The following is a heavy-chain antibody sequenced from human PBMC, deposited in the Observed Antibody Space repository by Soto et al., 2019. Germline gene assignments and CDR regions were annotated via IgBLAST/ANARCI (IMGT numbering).Heavy chain of an antibody. CDR2: IRSKANSYAT. D-gene: IGHD4-17*01. J-gene: IGHJ6*02. CDR3: TRHRTSYGDYLAVGYGMDV. Sequence: GGSLRLSCAASGFTFSGSAMHWVRQASGKGLEWVGRIRSKANSYATAYAASVKGRFTISRDDSKNTAYLQMNSLKTEDTAVYYCTRHRTSYGDYLAVGYGMDVWGQGTTVTVSS. CDR1: GFTFSGSA. V-gene: IGHV3-73*01.